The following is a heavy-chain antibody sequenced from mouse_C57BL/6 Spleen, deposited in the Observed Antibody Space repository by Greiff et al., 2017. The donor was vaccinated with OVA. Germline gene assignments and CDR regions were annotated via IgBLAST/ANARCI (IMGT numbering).Heavy chain of an antibody. CDR1: GYTFTDYY. Sequence: QVQLQQSGAELVRPGASVKLSCKASGYTFTDYYINWVKQRPGQGLEWIARIYPGSGNTYYNEKFKGKATLTAEKSSSTAYMQLSSLTSEDSAVYFCAREGYYGVGAMDYWGQGTSVTVSS. CDR3: AREGYYGVGAMDY. J-gene: IGHJ4*01. CDR2: IYPGSGNT. V-gene: IGHV1-76*01. D-gene: IGHD1-2*01.